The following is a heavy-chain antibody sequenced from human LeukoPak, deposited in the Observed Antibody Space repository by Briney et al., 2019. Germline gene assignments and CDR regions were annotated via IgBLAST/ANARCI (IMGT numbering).Heavy chain of an antibody. D-gene: IGHD2-15*01. CDR1: GFTFKNYG. J-gene: IGHJ4*02. CDR3: AKVRGYSSGWTDY. V-gene: IGHV3-30*02. CDR2: IWYDGTNK. Sequence: GGSLRLSCAASGFTFKNYGMHWVRQAPGKGLEWVAFIWYDGTNKYYADSVKGRFTISRDNSKSTLYLQMDSLTAEDTAVYYCAKVRGYSSGWTDYWGQGTLITVSS.